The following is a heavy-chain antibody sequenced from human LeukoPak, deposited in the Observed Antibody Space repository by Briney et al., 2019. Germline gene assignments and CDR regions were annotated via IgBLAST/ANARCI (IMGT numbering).Heavy chain of an antibody. CDR1: GFTFSADA. J-gene: IGHJ3*02. D-gene: IGHD4-17*01. CDR3: ARDPNGDYIGAFDM. Sequence: GGSLRLSCTASGFTFSADAMMGVRQAPGKGPEWVSAIRGGGGSAFYADSVKGRFTISRDNSKYTLFLQMNSLRAEDTAVYYCARDPNGDYIGAFDMWGPGTMVTVSS. CDR2: IRGGGGSA. V-gene: IGHV3-23*01.